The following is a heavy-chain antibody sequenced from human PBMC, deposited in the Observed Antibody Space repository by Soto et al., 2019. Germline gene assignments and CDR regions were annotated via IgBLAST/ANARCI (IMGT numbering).Heavy chain of an antibody. CDR3: ANRNYYANSSYTYPYFDF. Sequence: EVQLLESGGGLVQPGGPLRLSCAASGFTFSNYDMTWVRQAPGKGLDWVSTISGSGASTYYADSVKGRFTISRDNSKNTVYLQMNSLRVEDTAVYYCANRNYYANSSYTYPYFDFWGQGSLVTVSS. D-gene: IGHD3-22*01. CDR1: GFTFSNYD. V-gene: IGHV3-23*01. CDR2: ISGSGAST. J-gene: IGHJ4*02.